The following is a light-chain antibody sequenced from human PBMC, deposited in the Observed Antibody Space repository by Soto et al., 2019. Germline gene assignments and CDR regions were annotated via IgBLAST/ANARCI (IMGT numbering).Light chain of an antibody. V-gene: IGKV1-17*01. Sequence: DIQMTQSPSSLSASVGDRVTITCRASQGIRTDLVWYQQKPGKAPKRLIYGASSLQSGVPSRFSGSGSGTEFTLTVSSLQPEDFATYYCLQHYNYPQTFGPGTRWIS. CDR1: QGIRTD. CDR2: GAS. J-gene: IGKJ1*01. CDR3: LQHYNYPQT.